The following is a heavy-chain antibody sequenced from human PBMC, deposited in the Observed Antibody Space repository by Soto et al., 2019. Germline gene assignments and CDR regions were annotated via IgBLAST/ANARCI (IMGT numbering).Heavy chain of an antibody. V-gene: IGHV3-30-3*01. CDR1: GFSLSTCG. CDR2: VAKDGSKK. CDR3: MRGRGDVYTWGAF. Sequence: QVQLVESGGGVVQPGTTLRLSCAVSGFSLSTCGMHWVRQAPGKGLEWVAAVAKDGSKKYYANSVKGRFTISRDTSTNMLYLELSSLGLEDTAVYFCMRGRGDVYTWGAFWGQGTLVTVSS. D-gene: IGHD7-27*01. J-gene: IGHJ4*02.